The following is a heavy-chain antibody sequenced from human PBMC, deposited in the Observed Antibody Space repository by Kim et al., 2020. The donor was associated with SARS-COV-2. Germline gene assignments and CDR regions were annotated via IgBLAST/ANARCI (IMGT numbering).Heavy chain of an antibody. CDR1: GGSISSYY. V-gene: IGHV4-59*01. Sequence: SETLSLTCTVSGGSISSYYWSWIRQPPGKGLEWIGYVYYSGSTNYNPSLKSRVTISVDTSKNQLSLKLNSVTAADTAVYYCARARYSSNWWARWFDPWGQGTLVTVSS. D-gene: IGHD6-13*01. CDR3: ARARYSSNWWARWFDP. CDR2: VYYSGST. J-gene: IGHJ5*02.